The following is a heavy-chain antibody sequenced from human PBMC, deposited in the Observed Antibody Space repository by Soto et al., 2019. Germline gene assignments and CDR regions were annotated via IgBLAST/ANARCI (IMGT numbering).Heavy chain of an antibody. Sequence: GGSLSLSCAASGFTFSSCSMSWVRQAPGKGLEWVSVVTGSGGSTYYADSVKGRFTISRDNSKNTLYLQMNSLRAEDTAVYYCAKRSSVAGHYYYFDNWGQGTLVTVSS. D-gene: IGHD6-19*01. CDR2: VTGSGGST. V-gene: IGHV3-23*01. CDR3: AKRSSVAGHYYYFDN. J-gene: IGHJ4*02. CDR1: GFTFSSCS.